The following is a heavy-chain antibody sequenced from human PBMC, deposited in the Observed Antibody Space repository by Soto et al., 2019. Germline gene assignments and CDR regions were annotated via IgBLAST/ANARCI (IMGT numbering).Heavy chain of an antibody. CDR3: ARTTNSGYDYYYYYMDV. CDR2: IYYSGST. Sequence: SETLSLTCTVSGGSISSSSYYWGWIRQPPGKGLEWIGSIYYSGSTYYNPSLKSRVTISVDTSKNQFSLKLSSVTAADTAVYYCARTTNSGYDYYYYYMDVWGKGTTVTVSS. CDR1: GGSISSSSYY. D-gene: IGHD5-12*01. J-gene: IGHJ6*03. V-gene: IGHV4-39*01.